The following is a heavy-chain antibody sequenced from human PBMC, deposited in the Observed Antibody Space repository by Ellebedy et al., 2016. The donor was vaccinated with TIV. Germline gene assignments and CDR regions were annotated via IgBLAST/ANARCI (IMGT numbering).Heavy chain of an antibody. J-gene: IGHJ3*02. Sequence: SETLSLTXTVSGGSISSYYWSWIRQPPGKGLEWIGYIYYSGSTNYNPSLKSRVTISVDTSKNQFSLKLSSVTAADTAVYYCARDGAAGTPSHDAFDIWGQGTMVAVSS. CDR3: ARDGAAGTPSHDAFDI. CDR2: IYYSGST. D-gene: IGHD6-19*01. V-gene: IGHV4-59*12. CDR1: GGSISSYY.